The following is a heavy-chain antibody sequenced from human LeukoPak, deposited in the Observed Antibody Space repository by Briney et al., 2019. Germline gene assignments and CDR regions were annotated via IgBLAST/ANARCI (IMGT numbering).Heavy chain of an antibody. V-gene: IGHV4-59*12. CDR3: ARSRIAAPFDP. Sequence: SETLSLTCTVSGGSISSYYWSWIRQPPGKGLEWIGYIYYSGSTNYNPTLKSRVTMSVDTSKNQFSLKLSSVTAADTAVYYCARSRIAAPFDPWGQGTLVTVSS. D-gene: IGHD6-6*01. CDR2: IYYSGST. J-gene: IGHJ5*02. CDR1: GGSISSYY.